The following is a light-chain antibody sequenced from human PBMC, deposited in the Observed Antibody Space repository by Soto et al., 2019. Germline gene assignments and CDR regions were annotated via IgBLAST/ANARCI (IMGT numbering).Light chain of an antibody. CDR1: QSVGNN. CDR2: EAS. V-gene: IGKV3-11*01. J-gene: IGKJ4*01. CDR3: QQHANWPFT. Sequence: EIVLTQSPATLSLSPGERATLSCRASQSVGNNLAWYQQKPGQAPGLLIYEASTRATGIPARFSGSGSGTDFTLTISSLEPEDFAVSYCQQHANWPFTFGGGTKVEIK.